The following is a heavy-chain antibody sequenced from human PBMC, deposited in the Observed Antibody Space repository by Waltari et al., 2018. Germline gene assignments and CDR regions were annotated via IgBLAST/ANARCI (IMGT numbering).Heavy chain of an antibody. Sequence: EVQLVESGGGLVQPGGSLSLSCSASGFTFSAYWMHWVRQAPGKGLVWVSRINSDGSSTSYADSVKGRFTISRDNAKKTLYLQMNSLRAEDTAVYYCARGGTYSFDAFDIWGQGTMVTVSS. CDR1: GFTFSAYW. CDR3: ARGGTYSFDAFDI. V-gene: IGHV3-74*01. CDR2: INSDGSST. D-gene: IGHD5-18*01. J-gene: IGHJ3*02.